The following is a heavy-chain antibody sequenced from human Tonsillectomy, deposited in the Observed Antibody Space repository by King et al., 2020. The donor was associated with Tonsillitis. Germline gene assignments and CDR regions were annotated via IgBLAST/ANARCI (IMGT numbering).Heavy chain of an antibody. Sequence: HVQLVESGAEVKKPGASVKVSCKASGYTFTSYYMHWVRQAPGQGLEWMGIINPSGGSTSYAQKFQGRVTMTRDTSTSTVYMELSSLRSEDTAVYYCARECVNYYDSSGYGMDVWGQGTTVTVSS. D-gene: IGHD3-22*01. J-gene: IGHJ6*02. CDR2: INPSGGST. V-gene: IGHV1-46*01. CDR1: GYTFTSYY. CDR3: ARECVNYYDSSGYGMDV.